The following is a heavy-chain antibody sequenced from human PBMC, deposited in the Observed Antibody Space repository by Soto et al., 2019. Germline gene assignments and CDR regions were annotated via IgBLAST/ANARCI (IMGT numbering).Heavy chain of an antibody. CDR1: GYTFTSYD. CDR2: MNPNSGNT. J-gene: IGHJ5*02. V-gene: IGHV1-8*01. Sequence: QVQLVQSGAEVKKPGASVKVSCKASGYTFTSYDINWVRQATGQGLEWMGWMNPNSGNTGYAQKFQGRVTMTRNTAVSTAYMELSSPRSEDTAVYYCARERSATGTGWFDPWGQGTLVTVPS. D-gene: IGHD6-13*01. CDR3: ARERSATGTGWFDP.